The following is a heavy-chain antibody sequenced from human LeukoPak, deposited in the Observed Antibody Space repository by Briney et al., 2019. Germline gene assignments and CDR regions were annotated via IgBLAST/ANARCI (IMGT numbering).Heavy chain of an antibody. D-gene: IGHD2-2*02. V-gene: IGHV3-13*01. CDR2: IGTAGDT. CDR3: ARGREDLLYDY. Sequence: PGGSLRLSCAASGFTFSSYDMHWVRQATGKGLEWVSAIGTAGDTYYPGSVKGRFTISRENAKNSLYLQMNSLRAGDTAVYYCARGREDLLYDYWGQGTLVTVSS. CDR1: GFTFSSYD. J-gene: IGHJ4*02.